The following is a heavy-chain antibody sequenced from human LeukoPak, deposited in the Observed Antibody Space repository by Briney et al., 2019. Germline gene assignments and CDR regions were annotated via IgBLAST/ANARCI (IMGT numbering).Heavy chain of an antibody. CDR1: GGSISSSSYY. Sequence: SETLSLTCTVSGGSISSSSYYWGWIRQPPGKGLEWIGSIYYSGSTYYNPSLKSRVTISVDTSKNQFSPKLSSVTAADTAVYYCARRAIAVAALFFDYWGQGTLVTVSS. CDR2: IYYSGST. D-gene: IGHD6-19*01. V-gene: IGHV4-39*01. CDR3: ARRAIAVAALFFDY. J-gene: IGHJ4*02.